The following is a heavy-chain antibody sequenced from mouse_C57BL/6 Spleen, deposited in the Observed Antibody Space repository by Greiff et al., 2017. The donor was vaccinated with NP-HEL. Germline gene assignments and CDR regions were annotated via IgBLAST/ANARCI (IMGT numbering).Heavy chain of an antibody. Sequence: EVQLVESGPGLVKPSQSLSLTCSVTGYSITSGYYWNWIRQFPGNKLEWMGYISYDGSNNYNPSLKNRISITRDTSKNQFFLKLNSVTTEDTATYYCARGSTTVVVKWGQGTTLTVSS. CDR3: ARGSTTVVVK. CDR2: ISYDGSN. V-gene: IGHV3-6*01. J-gene: IGHJ2*01. CDR1: GYSITSGYY. D-gene: IGHD1-1*01.